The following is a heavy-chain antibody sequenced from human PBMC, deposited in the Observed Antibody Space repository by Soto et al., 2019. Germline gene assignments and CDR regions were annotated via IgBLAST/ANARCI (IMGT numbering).Heavy chain of an antibody. CDR2: IHVTGNT. D-gene: IGHD6-13*01. J-gene: IGHJ4*02. CDR3: VRGPFFARQQPFDS. CDR1: GGSMNNYL. Sequence: SSETLSLTCTVSGGSMNNYLWSWIRQTPGGGLQWIGYIHVTGNTYHNPSLKSPVTISVDASKTQFSLTLSSVTAADTAVYYCVRGPFFARQQPFDSWGQGIRVTVSS. V-gene: IGHV4-59*01.